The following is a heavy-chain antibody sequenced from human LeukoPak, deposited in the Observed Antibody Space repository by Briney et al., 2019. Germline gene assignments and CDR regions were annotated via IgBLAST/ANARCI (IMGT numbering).Heavy chain of an antibody. CDR3: AKCGSGYSYGSFDY. Sequence: PGGSLRLSCAASGFTFSSYAMSWVRQAPGKGLEWVSAISGSGGSTYYTDSVKGRFTISRDNSKNTLYLQMNSLRAEDTAVYYCAKCGSGYSYGSFDYWGQGTLVTVSS. CDR2: ISGSGGST. J-gene: IGHJ4*02. D-gene: IGHD5-18*01. V-gene: IGHV3-23*01. CDR1: GFTFSSYA.